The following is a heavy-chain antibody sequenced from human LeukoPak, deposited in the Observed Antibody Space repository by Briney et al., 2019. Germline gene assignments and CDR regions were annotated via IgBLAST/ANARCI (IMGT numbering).Heavy chain of an antibody. J-gene: IGHJ5*02. CDR1: GGSISSSSYY. Sequence: SETLSLTCTVSGGSISSSSYYWGWIRQPPGKGLEWIGYIYYSGSTNYNPSLKSRVTISVDTSKNQFSLKLSSVTAADTAVYYCARTPTGTYSSSWYEIGQNWFDPWGQGTLVTVSS. D-gene: IGHD6-13*01. CDR3: ARTPTGTYSSSWYEIGQNWFDP. CDR2: IYYSGST. V-gene: IGHV4-61*05.